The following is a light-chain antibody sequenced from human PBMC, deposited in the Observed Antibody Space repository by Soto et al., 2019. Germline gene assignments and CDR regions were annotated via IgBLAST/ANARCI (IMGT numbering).Light chain of an antibody. V-gene: IGKV3-20*01. CDR2: AAS. J-gene: IGKJ1*01. Sequence: EIVLPQSPGTLSLSPGESSALSCRASQSVSSKFLAWYQQKPGQAPRLLIYAASNRATGIPDRFSGSGSGTDFTLTISRLEPEDFAVYYCQQYGSSGTFGQGTKVDIK. CDR3: QQYGSSGT. CDR1: QSVSSKF.